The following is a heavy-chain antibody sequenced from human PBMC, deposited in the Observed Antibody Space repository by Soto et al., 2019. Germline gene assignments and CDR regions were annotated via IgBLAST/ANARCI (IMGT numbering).Heavy chain of an antibody. CDR3: AGASDSTWYNWLDP. CDR2: IIPTFGTT. D-gene: IGHD5-18*01. V-gene: IGHV1-69*01. Sequence: QVQLVQSGAEVKKPGSSVKVSCKAPGGNFSSNGIRWVRQAPGQGLELMGGIIPTFGTTNYAHKFRGSVTISADESTGTAYMELSSLRSDDTSVYYCAGASDSTWYNWLDPWGQGPLVTVAS. J-gene: IGHJ5*02. CDR1: GGNFSSNG.